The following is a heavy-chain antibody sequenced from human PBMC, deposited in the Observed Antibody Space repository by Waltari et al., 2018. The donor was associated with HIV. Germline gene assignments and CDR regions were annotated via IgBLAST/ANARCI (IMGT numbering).Heavy chain of an antibody. CDR3: ARIPVTSYYDSSGYGGYFDY. CDR1: GFSLSTSGMC. Sequence: QVTLRESGPALVKPTQTLTLTCTFSGFSLSTSGMCVRWIRQPPGKALELLALIDWDDDKYYSTSLKTRLTISKDTSKNQVVLTMTNMDPVDTATYYCARIPVTSYYDSSGYGGYFDYWGQGTLVTVSS. D-gene: IGHD3-22*01. CDR2: IDWDDDK. J-gene: IGHJ4*02. V-gene: IGHV2-70*01.